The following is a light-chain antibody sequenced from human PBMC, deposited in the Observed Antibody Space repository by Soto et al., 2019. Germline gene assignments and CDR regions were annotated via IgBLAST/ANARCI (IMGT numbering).Light chain of an antibody. CDR3: QQYYSYPLT. J-gene: IGKJ4*01. Sequence: AIRMTQSPSSFSASTGDRVTITCRASQGISSSLAWYQQKPGKAPKLLIYGTSTLQSGVPSRFSGSESGADFALTISFLQNEDFATYYCQQYYSYPLTFGGGTKVDIK. V-gene: IGKV1-8*01. CDR2: GTS. CDR1: QGISSS.